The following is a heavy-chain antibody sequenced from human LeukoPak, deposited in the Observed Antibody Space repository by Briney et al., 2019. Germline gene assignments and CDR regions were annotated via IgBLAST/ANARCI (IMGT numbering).Heavy chain of an antibody. D-gene: IGHD3-10*01. CDR3: ARVPVYYGSGSLNRGGDDY. J-gene: IGHJ4*02. V-gene: IGHV3-74*01. CDR1: GFTFSSYW. Sequence: PGGSLRLSCAASGFTFSSYWMHWVRHAPGKGLVWVSRINSDGSSTSYADSVKGRFTISRDNAKNTLYLQMNSLRAEDTAVYYCARVPVYYGSGSLNRGGDDYWGQGTLVTVSS. CDR2: INSDGSST.